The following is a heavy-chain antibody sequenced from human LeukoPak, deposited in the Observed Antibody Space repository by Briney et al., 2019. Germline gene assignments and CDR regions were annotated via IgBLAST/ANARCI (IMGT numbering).Heavy chain of an antibody. D-gene: IGHD3-9*01. Sequence: PSETLSLTCAVYGGSFSGYYWSWIRQPPGKGLEWIGEINHSGSTNYNPSLKGRVTISVDTSKNQFSLKLSSVTAADTAVYYCARVPLTGYDYWGQGTLVTVSS. CDR1: GGSFSGYY. V-gene: IGHV4-34*01. CDR3: ARVPLTGYDY. J-gene: IGHJ4*02. CDR2: INHSGST.